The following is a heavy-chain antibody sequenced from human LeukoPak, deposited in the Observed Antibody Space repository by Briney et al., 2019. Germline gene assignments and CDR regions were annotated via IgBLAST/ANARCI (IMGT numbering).Heavy chain of an antibody. Sequence: GGSLRLSCAAPGFTFSSYAMSWVRQAPGKGLEWVSGISDSGESTYYADSVKGRFTISRDNSKNTLYVQMNSLRVEDTAVYYCAKDRRGGSYYAGNLDIWGQGTMVTVSS. D-gene: IGHD1-26*01. J-gene: IGHJ3*02. CDR3: AKDRRGGSYYAGNLDI. CDR1: GFTFSSYA. CDR2: ISDSGEST. V-gene: IGHV3-23*01.